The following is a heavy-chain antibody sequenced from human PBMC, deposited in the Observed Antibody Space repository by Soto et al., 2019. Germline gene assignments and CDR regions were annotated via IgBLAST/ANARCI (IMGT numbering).Heavy chain of an antibody. CDR3: ATKSPDLYSVYDFPRDAFDI. CDR2: IDPSDSYT. D-gene: IGHD5-12*01. V-gene: IGHV5-10-1*01. J-gene: IGHJ3*02. Sequence: PGESLKISCKGSGYSFTSYWISWVRQMPGKGLEWMGRIDPSDSYTNYSPSFQGHVTISADKSISTAYLQWSSLKASDTAMYYCATKSPDLYSVYDFPRDAFDIWGQGTMVTVSS. CDR1: GYSFTSYW.